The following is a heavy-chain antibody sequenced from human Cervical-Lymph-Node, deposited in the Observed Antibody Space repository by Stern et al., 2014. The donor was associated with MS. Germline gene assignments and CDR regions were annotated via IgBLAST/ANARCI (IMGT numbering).Heavy chain of an antibody. Sequence: QVQLVQSGAEVKKPGASLKVSCKASGYTFSVYNLHWVRQAPGQGLEWMGRINPNSGGTNYAQKLQGRVTMTRDTSISIVYMELTRLRSDDTAVYYCARGASDYWGQGTLVTVSS. V-gene: IGHV1-2*06. CDR2: INPNSGGT. CDR1: GYTFSVYN. D-gene: IGHD3-10*01. CDR3: ARGASDY. J-gene: IGHJ4*02.